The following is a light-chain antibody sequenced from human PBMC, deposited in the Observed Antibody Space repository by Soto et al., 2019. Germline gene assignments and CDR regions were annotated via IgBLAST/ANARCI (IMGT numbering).Light chain of an antibody. CDR1: QSVSSY. CDR3: QQRINWPLT. V-gene: IGKV3-11*01. J-gene: IGKJ4*01. Sequence: EIVLTQSPATLSLSAGERATLSCRASQSVSSYLAWYQQKPGQAPRLLIYDASNRATGIPARFSGSGSGTDCPITISSLEYEDFGVYYCQQRINWPLTFGGGTKVEIK. CDR2: DAS.